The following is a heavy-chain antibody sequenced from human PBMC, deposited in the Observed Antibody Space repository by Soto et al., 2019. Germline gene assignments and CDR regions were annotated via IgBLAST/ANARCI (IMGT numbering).Heavy chain of an antibody. Sequence: QVQLVESGGGVVQPGRSLRLSCAASGFTFSSYGMHWVRQAPGKGLEWVAVIWYDGSNKYYADSVKGRFTISRDNSKNTLYLQMNSLRAEDTAVYYCARVFGLGEDDYYYYGMDVWGQGTTVTVSS. CDR2: IWYDGSNK. J-gene: IGHJ6*02. V-gene: IGHV3-33*01. CDR1: GFTFSSYG. D-gene: IGHD3-10*01. CDR3: ARVFGLGEDDYYYYGMDV.